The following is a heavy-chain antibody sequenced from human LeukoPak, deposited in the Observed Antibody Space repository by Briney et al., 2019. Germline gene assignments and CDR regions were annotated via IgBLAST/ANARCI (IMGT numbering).Heavy chain of an antibody. Sequence: GGSLRHSCAASGFTFSSYSMNWVRQAPGKGLEWVSYISSASGSIYYADSVKGRFTISRDNAKNSLFLQMNSLRAEDTAVYYCARLPAYCSSTSCYYDYWGQGTLVTVSS. V-gene: IGHV3-48*04. D-gene: IGHD2-2*01. CDR1: GFTFSSYS. CDR2: ISSASGSI. J-gene: IGHJ4*02. CDR3: ARLPAYCSSTSCYYDY.